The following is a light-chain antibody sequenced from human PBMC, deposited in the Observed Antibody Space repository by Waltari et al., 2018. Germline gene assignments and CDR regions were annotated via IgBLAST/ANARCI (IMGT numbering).Light chain of an antibody. CDR2: HAS. V-gene: IGKV3-11*01. CDR3: QQRANWPPLT. J-gene: IGKJ4*01. CDR1: QSVSTF. Sequence: EVVLTQSPATLSLSPGERATLSCRASQSVSTFLAWYQQKPGQAPRLRIYHASNRAPGIPARFSGSGSGTDFTLTISTVEPEDFAVYYCQQRANWPPLTFGGGTKVEIK.